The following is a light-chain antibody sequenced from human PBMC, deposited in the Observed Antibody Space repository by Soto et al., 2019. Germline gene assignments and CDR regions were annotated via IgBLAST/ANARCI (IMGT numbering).Light chain of an antibody. V-gene: IGKV4-1*01. CDR3: QQYYSTPWT. J-gene: IGKJ1*01. Sequence: DIVMTQSPDSLAVSLGERATINCKSSQIVLYSSNNKNYLAWYQQKPGQPPKLLIYWASTRESGVPDRFSGSGSGTDFTRTISSLQAEDVAVYYCQQYYSTPWTFGQGTKVEIK. CDR1: QIVLYSSNNKNY. CDR2: WAS.